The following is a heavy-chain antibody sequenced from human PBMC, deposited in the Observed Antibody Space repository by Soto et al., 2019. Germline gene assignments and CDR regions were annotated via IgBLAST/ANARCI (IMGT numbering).Heavy chain of an antibody. CDR2: VFYTGFT. CDR1: GASISGSYYY. D-gene: IGHD1-20*01. Sequence: LSLTCAVSGASISGSYYYWAWLRQSPGKGPEWIGSVFYTGFTSYNPSLESRVSVSVDTSKSQFSLKLSAVTAADTAVYYCATSQRGYNWNYFDHWGQGALVTVSS. CDR3: ATSQRGYNWNYFDH. J-gene: IGHJ4*02. V-gene: IGHV4-39*01.